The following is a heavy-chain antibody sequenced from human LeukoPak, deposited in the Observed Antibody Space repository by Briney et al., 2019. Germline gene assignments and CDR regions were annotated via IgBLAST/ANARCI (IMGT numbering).Heavy chain of an antibody. Sequence: GGSLRLSCVASGFTFARNVMSWVRQAPGKGLEWVSSISAPGGSTYYADSVKGRFTISRDNSENTLSLQMNILRAGDTAVYYCAKGRGRAPITGDYFDSWGQGTLVTVSS. D-gene: IGHD3-10*01. CDR1: GFTFARNV. J-gene: IGHJ4*02. CDR2: ISAPGGST. V-gene: IGHV3-23*01. CDR3: AKGRGRAPITGDYFDS.